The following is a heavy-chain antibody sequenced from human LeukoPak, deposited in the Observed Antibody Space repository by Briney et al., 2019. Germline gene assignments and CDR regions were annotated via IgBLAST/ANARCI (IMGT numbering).Heavy chain of an antibody. CDR1: GFTFSDYY. CDR2: ISSSSSYI. CDR3: ARDWSTMVRGVAFDY. Sequence: GGSLRLSCAASGFTFSDYYMSWIRQAPGKGREWVSSISSSSSYIYYADSVKGRFTISRDNAKNSLYLQMNSLRAEDTAVYYCARDWSTMVRGVAFDYWGQGTLVTVSS. V-gene: IGHV3-11*06. J-gene: IGHJ4*02. D-gene: IGHD3-10*01.